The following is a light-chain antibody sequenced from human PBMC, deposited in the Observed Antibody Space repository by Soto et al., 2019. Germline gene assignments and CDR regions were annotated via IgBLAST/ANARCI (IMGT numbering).Light chain of an antibody. CDR1: SSDVGGSNF. J-gene: IGLJ2*01. V-gene: IGLV2-14*01. CDR3: CSYTSSSTLV. CDR2: EVS. Sequence: QSALTQPASVSGSPGQSITISCTGTSSDVGGSNFVSWYQQHPGKAPKLMIFEVSRRPSGVSNRFSGSKSGYTASLTISGLQAEDEADYYCCSYTSSSTLVFGGGTKLTVL.